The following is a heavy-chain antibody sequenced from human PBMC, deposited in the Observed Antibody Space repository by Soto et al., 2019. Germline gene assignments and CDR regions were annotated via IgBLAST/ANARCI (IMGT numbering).Heavy chain of an antibody. J-gene: IGHJ6*02. CDR3: ARGRGGLTGTTVPYYYYGMDV. CDR1: GGSFSGYY. D-gene: IGHD1-7*01. CDR2: INHSGST. V-gene: IGHV4-34*01. Sequence: ETLSLTCAVYGGSFSGYYWSWIRQPPGKGLEWIGEINHSGSTNYNPSLKSRVTISVDTSKNQFSLKLSSVTAADTAVYYCARGRGGLTGTTVPYYYYGMDVWGQGTTVTVSS.